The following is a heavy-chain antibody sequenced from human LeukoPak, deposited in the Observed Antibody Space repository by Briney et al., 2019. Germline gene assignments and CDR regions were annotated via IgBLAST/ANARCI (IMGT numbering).Heavy chain of an antibody. CDR1: GGSISSYY. J-gene: IGHJ3*02. D-gene: IGHD2-21*01. CDR3: ARVRKILWWPDAFDI. V-gene: IGHV4-4*07. CDR2: IYTSGST. Sequence: SEALSLTCTVSGGSISSYYWSWIRQPAGKGLEWIGRIYTSGSTNYNPSLKSRVTMSVDTSKNQFSLKLSSVTAADTAVYYCARVRKILWWPDAFDIWGQGTMVTVSS.